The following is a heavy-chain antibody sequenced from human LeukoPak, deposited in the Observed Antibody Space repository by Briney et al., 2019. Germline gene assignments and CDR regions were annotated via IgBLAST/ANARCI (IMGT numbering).Heavy chain of an antibody. CDR2: ISSSGSTI. Sequence: GGSLRLSCAASGFTVSSNYMSWVRQAPGKGLEWVSYISSSGSTIYYADSVKGRFTISRDNAKNSLYLQMNSLRAEDTAVYYCARDAEYYYDSSGYPDRGAGVHYWGQGTLVTVSS. J-gene: IGHJ4*02. V-gene: IGHV3-11*01. CDR1: GFTVSSNY. D-gene: IGHD3-22*01. CDR3: ARDAEYYYDSSGYPDRGAGVHY.